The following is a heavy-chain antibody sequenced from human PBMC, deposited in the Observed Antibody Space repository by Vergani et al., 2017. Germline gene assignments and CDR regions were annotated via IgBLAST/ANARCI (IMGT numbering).Heavy chain of an antibody. Sequence: QVQLVQSGAEVKKPGASVKVSCKASGYTFTSYGISWVRQAPGQGLEWMRGISAYNGNTKYAQKLQGRVTITTDTSTSTAYMELRSLRSDDTAVYYCARDPYIVVVPAAPYYYYYYGMDVWGQGTTVTVSS. CDR1: GYTFTSYG. CDR3: ARDPYIVVVPAAPYYYYYYGMDV. V-gene: IGHV1-18*04. D-gene: IGHD2-2*01. CDR2: ISAYNGNT. J-gene: IGHJ6*02.